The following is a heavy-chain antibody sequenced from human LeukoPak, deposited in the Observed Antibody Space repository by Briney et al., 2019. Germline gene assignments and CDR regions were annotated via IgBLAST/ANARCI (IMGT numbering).Heavy chain of an antibody. D-gene: IGHD7-27*01. Sequence: GGSLRLSCAASGFTFSSYSMNWVRQAPGKGLAWVSSISSSSSYIYYADSVKGRFTISRDNAKNSLYLQMNSLRAEDTAVYYCARDTWAAITGDYYGMDVWGQGTTVTVSS. CDR2: ISSSSSYI. CDR1: GFTFSSYS. CDR3: ARDTWAAITGDYYGMDV. V-gene: IGHV3-21*01. J-gene: IGHJ6*02.